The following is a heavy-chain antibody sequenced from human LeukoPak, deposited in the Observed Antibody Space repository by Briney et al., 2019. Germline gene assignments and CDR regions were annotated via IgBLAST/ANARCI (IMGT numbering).Heavy chain of an antibody. CDR2: ISAYNGNT. CDR1: GYTFTSYG. D-gene: IGHD2-15*01. CDR3: ATIKALGYCSGGSCSALDY. Sequence: ASVKVSCKASGYTFTSYGISWVRQAPGQGLEWMGWISAYNGNTNYAQKLQGRVTMTTDTSTSTAYMELRSLRSDDTAVYYCATIKALGYCSGGSCSALDYWGQGTLVTVSS. V-gene: IGHV1-18*01. J-gene: IGHJ4*02.